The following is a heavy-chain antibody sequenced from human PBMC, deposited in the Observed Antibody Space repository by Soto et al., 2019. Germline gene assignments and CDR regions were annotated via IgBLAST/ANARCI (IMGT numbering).Heavy chain of an antibody. CDR2: IIPIFGTA. V-gene: IGHV1-69*13. Sequence: ASVKVSCKASGGTFSSYAISWVRQAPGQGLEWMGEIIPIFGTANYAQKFQGRVTITADESTSTAYMELSSLRSEDTAVYYCARPYEYSNYSVIGHYYYYGMDVWGQGTTVTSP. D-gene: IGHD4-4*01. J-gene: IGHJ6*02. CDR1: GGTFSSYA. CDR3: ARPYEYSNYSVIGHYYYYGMDV.